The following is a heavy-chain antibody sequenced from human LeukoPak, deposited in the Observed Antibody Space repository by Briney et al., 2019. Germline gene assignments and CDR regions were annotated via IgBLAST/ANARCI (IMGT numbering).Heavy chain of an antibody. V-gene: IGHV3-74*01. J-gene: IGHJ4*02. Sequence: GGSLRLSCAASGFTFSSYWMHWVRQAPGKGLVWVSRINSDGSSTSYADSVKGRFTITRDNAKNTLYLQMNSLRAEDTAVYYCARGQWLVLMGIDYWGQGTLVTVSS. CDR1: GFTFSSYW. CDR3: ARGQWLVLMGIDY. CDR2: INSDGSST. D-gene: IGHD6-19*01.